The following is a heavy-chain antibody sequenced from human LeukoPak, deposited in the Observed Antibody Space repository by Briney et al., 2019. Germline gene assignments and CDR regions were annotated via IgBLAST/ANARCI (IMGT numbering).Heavy chain of an antibody. CDR2: IWYDGSNK. CDR1: GFTFSSYG. V-gene: IGHV3-33*01. CDR3: ARTATSSMEGDY. D-gene: IGHD2-2*01. Sequence: GGSLRLSCAASGFTFSSYGMHWVRQAPGKGLEWVAVIWYDGSNKYYADSVKGRFTISRDNAKNSLYLQMNSLRAEDTAVYYCARTATSSMEGDYRGQGTLVTVSS. J-gene: IGHJ4*02.